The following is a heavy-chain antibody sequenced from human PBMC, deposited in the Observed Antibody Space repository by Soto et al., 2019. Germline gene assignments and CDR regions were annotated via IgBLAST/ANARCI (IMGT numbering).Heavy chain of an antibody. CDR1: GYTFTSYA. J-gene: IGHJ6*03. V-gene: IGHV1-3*01. Sequence: QVQLVQSGAEVKKPGASVKVSCKTSGYTFTSYAMHWVRQAPGQRLEWMGWINAGNGNTKYSQKFQGRVTITRDTSASRAYMELSSLRSEDTAVDYYERDRSDYYYYYYMDVWGKGTTVTVSS. CDR3: ERDRSDYYYYYYMDV. CDR2: INAGNGNT.